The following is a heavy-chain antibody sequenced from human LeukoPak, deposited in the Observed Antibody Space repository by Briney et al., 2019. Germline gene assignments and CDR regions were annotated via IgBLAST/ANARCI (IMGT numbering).Heavy chain of an antibody. CDR3: AREGYYYDSSGYYLLDY. V-gene: IGHV4-31*03. Sequence: PSQTLSLTCTVSGGSISSGGYYWSWIRQHPGKGLEWIGYIYYSGSTYYNPSLKSRVTISVDTSKNQFSPKLSSVTAADTAVYYCAREGYYYDSSGYYLLDYWGQGTLVTVSS. CDR2: IYYSGST. D-gene: IGHD3-22*01. CDR1: GGSISSGGYY. J-gene: IGHJ4*02.